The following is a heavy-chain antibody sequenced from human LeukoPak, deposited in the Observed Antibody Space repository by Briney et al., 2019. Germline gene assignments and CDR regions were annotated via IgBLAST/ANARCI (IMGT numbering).Heavy chain of an antibody. D-gene: IGHD3-22*01. CDR1: GFTFTSYA. CDR3: AKAITYYYDSSGYDY. Sequence: GGSLRLSCAASGFTFTSYAMTWVRQAPGKGLEWVSSISGGGGSTYYADSVKGRFTISRDNSKNTLYLQMNSLRAEDTAVYYCAKAITYYYDSSGYDYWGQGTLVTVSS. V-gene: IGHV3-23*01. CDR2: ISGGGGST. J-gene: IGHJ4*02.